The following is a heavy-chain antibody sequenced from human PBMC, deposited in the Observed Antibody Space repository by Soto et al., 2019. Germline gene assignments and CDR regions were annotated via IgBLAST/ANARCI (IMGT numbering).Heavy chain of an antibody. Sequence: QVQLQESGPGLVKPSETLSLTCTVSGGSISSYYWSWIRQPPGKGLEWIGYIYYSGSTNYNLSLKSRVTISVDTSKNQFSLKLSSVTAADTAVYYCAREVAENSSSYYYYYYYYMDVWGKGTTVTVSS. CDR1: GGSISSYY. CDR3: AREVAENSSSYYYYYYYYMDV. D-gene: IGHD6-6*01. V-gene: IGHV4-59*01. J-gene: IGHJ6*03. CDR2: IYYSGST.